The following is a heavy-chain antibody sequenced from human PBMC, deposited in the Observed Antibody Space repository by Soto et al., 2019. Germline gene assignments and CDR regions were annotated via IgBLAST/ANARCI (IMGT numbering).Heavy chain of an antibody. D-gene: IGHD1-1*01. CDR3: AKDKSGTTAFDI. CDR2: INERGGST. CDR1: GFTFSTYV. Sequence: HPGGSLRLCCADSGFTFSTYVLSWVRQAPGKGLEWVSAINERGGSTYYADSVKGRFTISRDNSKNTLYLQMNSLRAEDTALYYCAKDKSGTTAFDIWGQGTMVTVSS. J-gene: IGHJ3*02. V-gene: IGHV3-23*01.